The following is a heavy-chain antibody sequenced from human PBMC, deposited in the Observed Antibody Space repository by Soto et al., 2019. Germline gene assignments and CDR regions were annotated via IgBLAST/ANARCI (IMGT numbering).Heavy chain of an antibody. CDR3: VRGEGGWETY. CDR1: GFTFSSYW. J-gene: IGHJ4*02. Sequence: EVQLMESGGGLVQPGGSLRLSCAASGFTFSSYWMHWVRQAPGKGLVWVSRINSDGSSTTYADSVKGRFTISRDNAKNTLYMQMNSLRAEDTAVYYCVRGEGGWETYWGQGTLVTVSS. V-gene: IGHV3-74*01. CDR2: INSDGSST. D-gene: IGHD6-19*01.